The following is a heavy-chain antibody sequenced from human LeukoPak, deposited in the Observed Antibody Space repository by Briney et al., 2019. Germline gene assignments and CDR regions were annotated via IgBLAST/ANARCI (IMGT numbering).Heavy chain of an antibody. V-gene: IGHV4-30-4*01. CDR3: ARETGLYYFDY. CDR1: GGSISSGDYY. D-gene: IGHD1-14*01. CDR2: IYYSGST. J-gene: IGHJ4*02. Sequence: SETLSLTCAVSGGSISSGDYYWNWIRQPPGRGLEWIGHIYYSGSTYYNPPLKSRVTISVDTSKNQFSLKLSSVTAADTAVYFCARETGLYYFDYRGQGTLVTVSS.